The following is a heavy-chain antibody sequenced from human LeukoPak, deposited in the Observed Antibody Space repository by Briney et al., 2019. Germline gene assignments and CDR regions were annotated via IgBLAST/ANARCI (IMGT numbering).Heavy chain of an antibody. CDR1: GITSVLYV. Sequence: GASLRLSCAGAGITSVLYVMHWGRQAPGNGLEWLAFLSDDETKDYYADHVKGRFRAARDNSKTTLLLQVNRLRSEDTAVYYCGTEEGGDYVGLDYWGQGTLVTVSS. CDR2: LSDDETKD. V-gene: IGHV3-30*03. J-gene: IGHJ4*02. CDR3: GTEEGGDYVGLDY. D-gene: IGHD4-17*01.